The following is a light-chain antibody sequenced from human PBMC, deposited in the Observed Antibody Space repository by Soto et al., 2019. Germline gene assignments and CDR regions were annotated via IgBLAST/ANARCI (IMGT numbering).Light chain of an antibody. Sequence: EIVLTQSPGTLSLSQGGRATLSCRSSQSVGSSYLAWYQQKPGQAPRLLIYGTSSRATGIPDRFSGSGSGTDFTLTISRLEPEDFAVYYCQQYRSSPLTFGGGTKVDIK. CDR2: GTS. CDR3: QQYRSSPLT. J-gene: IGKJ4*01. V-gene: IGKV3-20*01. CDR1: QSVGSSY.